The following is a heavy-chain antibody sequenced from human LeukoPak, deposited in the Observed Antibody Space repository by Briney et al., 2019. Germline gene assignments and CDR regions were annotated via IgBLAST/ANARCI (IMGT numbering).Heavy chain of an antibody. J-gene: IGHJ4*02. CDR3: AKDPDSSTWYCFDY. V-gene: IGHV3-23*01. CDR1: GFTFRSYA. Sequence: GGSLRLSCAASGFTFRSYAMSWVCQAPGKGLEWVSGISGSGGSTYYADSVKGRFTISRDNSKNTLYLQMNSLRAEDTAVYHCAKDPDSSTWYCFDYWGQGSLVTVSS. D-gene: IGHD6-13*01. CDR2: ISGSGGST.